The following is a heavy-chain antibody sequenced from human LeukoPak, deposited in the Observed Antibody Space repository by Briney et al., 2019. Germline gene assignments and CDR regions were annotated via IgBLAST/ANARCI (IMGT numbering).Heavy chain of an antibody. CDR3: TRGGAVNGFDI. Sequence: PSETLSLTCAVYGGSFSNDYWNWIRQTPGKGLEWIGEFYHGGSTDYNPSLKSRATISIDTSRNHFSLKLSSVTAADTAVYYCTRGGAVNGFDIWGQGTRVTVSS. V-gene: IGHV4-34*01. J-gene: IGHJ3*02. D-gene: IGHD6-19*01. CDR2: FYHGGST. CDR1: GGSFSNDY.